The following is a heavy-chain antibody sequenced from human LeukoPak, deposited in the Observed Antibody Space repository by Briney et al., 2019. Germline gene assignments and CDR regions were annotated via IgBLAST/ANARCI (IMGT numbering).Heavy chain of an antibody. CDR2: IKQDGREK. CDR1: GFAFSDYW. D-gene: IGHD2-15*01. V-gene: IGHV3-7*01. CDR3: ARIYCSGGSCPDY. J-gene: IGHJ4*02. Sequence: GGSLRLSCAVSGFAFSDYWMTWVRQAPGKGLEWVANIKQDGREKFYVDSAQGRFTISRDNTKNSLYLQMNNLRAEDTAVYYCARIYCSGGSCPDYWGQGTLVTVSS.